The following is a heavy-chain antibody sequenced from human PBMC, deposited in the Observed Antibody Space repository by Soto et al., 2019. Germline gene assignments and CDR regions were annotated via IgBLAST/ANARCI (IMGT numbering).Heavy chain of an antibody. V-gene: IGHV4-30-4*01. J-gene: IGHJ6*02. CDR1: GGSISSGDYY. CDR3: ATLFWSAGGIYGMDV. Sequence: SEPLSLTCTVSGGSISSGDYYWSWVRQPQGKGLEWIGYIYYSGSTYYNPSLKSRVTISVDTSKNQFSLKLSSVTAADTAVYYCATLFWSAGGIYGMDVWGQGTTVTVSS. CDR2: IYYSGST. D-gene: IGHD3-3*01.